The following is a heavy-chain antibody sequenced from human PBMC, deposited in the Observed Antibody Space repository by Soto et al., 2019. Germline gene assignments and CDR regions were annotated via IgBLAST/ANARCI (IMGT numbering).Heavy chain of an antibody. D-gene: IGHD3-10*01. CDR1: GYTFTSYA. CDR3: ARDYGLELLWFEFDP. Sequence: ASVKVSCKASGYTFTSYAMHWVRQAPGQRLEWMGWINAGNGNTKYSQKFQGRVTITRDTSASTAYMELSSLRSEGTAVYYCARDYGLELLWFEFDPWGQGTLVTVSS. V-gene: IGHV1-3*01. CDR2: INAGNGNT. J-gene: IGHJ5*02.